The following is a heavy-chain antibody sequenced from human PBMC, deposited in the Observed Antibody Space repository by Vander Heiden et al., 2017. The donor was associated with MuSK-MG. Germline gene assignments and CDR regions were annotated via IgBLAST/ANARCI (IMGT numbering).Heavy chain of an antibody. V-gene: IGHV3-74*01. CDR3: ARDRNPTVFDY. J-gene: IGHJ4*02. D-gene: IGHD1-1*01. CDR1: GFTFRNYY. Sequence: EVQLVESGGGLVQPGGYLRLSCIASGFTFRNYYMHWVRQAPGKGLVWVSCISGDGRTTRYADSVKGRFTISRDSDKKTLYMQLNSMTAEDTAIYYCARDRNPTVFDYWGQGTLVTVSS. CDR2: ISGDGRTT.